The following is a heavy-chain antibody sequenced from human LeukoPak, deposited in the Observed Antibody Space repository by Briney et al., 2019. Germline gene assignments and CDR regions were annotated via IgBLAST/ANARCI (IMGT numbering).Heavy chain of an antibody. J-gene: IGHJ4*02. CDR2: ISAYNGNT. CDR3: ARDRPYYYDSSGYYGNFDY. D-gene: IGHD3-22*01. V-gene: IGHV1-18*01. Sequence: ASVKVSCKASGYPFIRYGISWVRQAPGQGLEWMGWISAYNGNTNYAQKLQGRVTMTTDTSTSTAYMELRSLRSDDTAVYYCARDRPYYYDSSGYYGNFDYWGQGTLVTVSS. CDR1: GYPFIRYG.